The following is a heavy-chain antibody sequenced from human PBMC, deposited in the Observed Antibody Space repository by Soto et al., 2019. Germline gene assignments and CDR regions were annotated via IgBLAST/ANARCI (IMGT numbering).Heavy chain of an antibody. D-gene: IGHD6-13*01. CDR2: ISAYNGNT. CDR1: GYTFTSYG. Sequence: WASVKVSCKASGYTFTSYGISWVRQAPGQGLEWMGWISAYNGNTNYAQKLQGRVTMTTDTSTSTAYMELRSMRSDGTAVYYCARGVIAAAPQAAFDIWGQGTLVTVSS. V-gene: IGHV1-18*04. J-gene: IGHJ4*02. CDR3: ARGVIAAAPQAAFDI.